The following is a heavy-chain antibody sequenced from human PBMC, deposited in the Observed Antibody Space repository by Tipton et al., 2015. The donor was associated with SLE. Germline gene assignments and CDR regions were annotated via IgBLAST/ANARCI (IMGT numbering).Heavy chain of an antibody. V-gene: IGHV4-61*02. CDR1: GGSISSSSYY. Sequence: TLSLTCTVSGGSISSSSYYWSWIRQPAGKGLEWIGRIYTSGSTNYNPSLKSRVTISVDTSKNQFSLKLSSVTAADTAVYYCARLIVGAGKWFDPWGQGTLVTVSS. D-gene: IGHD1-26*01. J-gene: IGHJ5*02. CDR2: IYTSGST. CDR3: ARLIVGAGKWFDP.